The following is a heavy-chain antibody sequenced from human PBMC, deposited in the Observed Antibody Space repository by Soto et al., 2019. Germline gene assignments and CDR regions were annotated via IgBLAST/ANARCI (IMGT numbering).Heavy chain of an antibody. Sequence: QVQLVQSGAEVKKPGASVKVSCKASGYTFTSYDINWVRQATEQGLEWMGWMNPNSGNTGYAQKFQGRVTMTRNTSISTAYMELSSLRSEDTAVYYCARQYYDILTDSPTHFDYWGQGTLVTVSS. J-gene: IGHJ4*02. CDR1: GYTFTSYD. CDR3: ARQYYDILTDSPTHFDY. CDR2: MNPNSGNT. D-gene: IGHD3-9*01. V-gene: IGHV1-8*01.